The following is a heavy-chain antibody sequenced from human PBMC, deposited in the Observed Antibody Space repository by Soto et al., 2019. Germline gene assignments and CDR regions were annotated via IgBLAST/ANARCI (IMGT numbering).Heavy chain of an antibody. J-gene: IGHJ4*02. D-gene: IGHD6-19*01. CDR2: INAGNGNT. CDR3: ARVSGSYFLDY. V-gene: IGHV1-3*05. CDR1: GYTFTSYA. Sequence: QVQLVQSGAEEKKPGASVKVSCKASGYTFTSYAMHWVRQAPGQRLEWMGWINAGNGNTKYSQKFQGRVTITRDTSASTVYMGLSSLRSEDTAVYYCARVSGSYFLDYWGQGTLVTVSS.